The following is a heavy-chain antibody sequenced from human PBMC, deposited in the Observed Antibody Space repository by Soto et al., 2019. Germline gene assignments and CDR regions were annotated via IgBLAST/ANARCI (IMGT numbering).Heavy chain of an antibody. V-gene: IGHV4-39*01. J-gene: IGHJ5*02. Sequence: SETLSLTCTASGGSITSSSHFWGWVRQPPGKGLECIGTIYFTGNTSYTPSLKSRLTMSIDTSKNECSLRLNSVTAADTAVYYCAGQTVTIAAASYGRNNWFDPWGPGTLVTVAS. D-gene: IGHD6-25*01. CDR2: IYFTGNT. CDR3: AGQTVTIAAASYGRNNWFDP. CDR1: GGSITSSSHF.